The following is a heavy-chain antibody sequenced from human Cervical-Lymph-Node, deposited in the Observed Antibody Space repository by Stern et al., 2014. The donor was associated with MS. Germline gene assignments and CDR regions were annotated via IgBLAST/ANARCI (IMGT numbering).Heavy chain of an antibody. CDR2: VKPRKGST. V-gene: IGHV1-46*01. D-gene: IGHD3-22*01. Sequence: QVQLVQSGAEVKKPGASVKVSCKAYGYNFTNYYMHWVRQAPGQGLEWMGKVKPRKGSTSYAQKFQGRVTMTRDTSTSTVHLELSSLGSEDTAVFYCARDEMGSDINGYYYGGLDFWGQGTLVTVSS. J-gene: IGHJ4*02. CDR1: GYNFTNYY. CDR3: ARDEMGSDINGYYYGGLDF.